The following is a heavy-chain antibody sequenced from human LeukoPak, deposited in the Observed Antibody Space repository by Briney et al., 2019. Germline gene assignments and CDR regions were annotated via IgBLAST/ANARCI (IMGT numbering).Heavy chain of an antibody. CDR2: ISSSGSYI. CDR1: GVTFSDSA. V-gene: IGHV3-21*01. D-gene: IGHD3-3*01. J-gene: IGHJ6*03. Sequence: GGSLRLSCAASGVTFSDSAMTWVRQVPVKGLEWVSSISSSGSYIYYADSVKGRFTISRDNAKNSLYLQMNSLRADDTAVYHCARGAGTIFGEYYYYMDVWGKGTAVTVSS. CDR3: ARGAGTIFGEYYYYMDV.